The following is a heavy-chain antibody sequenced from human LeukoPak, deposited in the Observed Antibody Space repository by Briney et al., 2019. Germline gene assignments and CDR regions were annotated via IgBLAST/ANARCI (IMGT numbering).Heavy chain of an antibody. CDR1: GYTFTNYG. V-gene: IGHV1-18*04. CDR3: ARTDYDILTGARMDV. CDR2: ISAYNGNT. Sequence: ASVKVSCKASGYTFTNYGITWVRQAPGQGLEWMGWISAYNGNTNYAQKFQGRVTITTDTSTSTVYTELRSLRSDDTAIYYCARTDYDILTGARMDVWGKGTTVTVSS. D-gene: IGHD3-9*01. J-gene: IGHJ6*04.